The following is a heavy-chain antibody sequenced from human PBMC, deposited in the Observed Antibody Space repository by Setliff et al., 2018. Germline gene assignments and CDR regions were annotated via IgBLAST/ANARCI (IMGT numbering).Heavy chain of an antibody. CDR1: GGTFSSYA. V-gene: IGHV1-24*01. CDR2: FDPEDGET. J-gene: IGHJ4*02. D-gene: IGHD3-22*01. Sequence: ASVKVSCKASGGTFSSYAISWVRQAPGKGLEWMGGFDPEDGETIYAQKFQGRVTMTEDTSTDTAYMELSSLRSEDTAVYYCAADYYDSSGYGYWGQGTLVTVSS. CDR3: AADYYDSSGYGY.